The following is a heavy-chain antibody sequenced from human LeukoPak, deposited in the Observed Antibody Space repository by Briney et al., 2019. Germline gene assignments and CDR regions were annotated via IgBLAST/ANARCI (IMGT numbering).Heavy chain of an antibody. CDR2: IKQDGSEK. Sequence: GGSLRLSCAASGFTFSSYWMSWVRQAPGKGLEWVANIKQDGSEKYYVDSVKGRFTISRDNAKNSLYLQMNSLRAEDTAVYYCAREEYRLLRSFLYYYYMDVWGKGTTVTISS. J-gene: IGHJ6*03. CDR3: AREEYRLLRSFLYYYYMDV. CDR1: GFTFSSYW. D-gene: IGHD2-15*01. V-gene: IGHV3-7*01.